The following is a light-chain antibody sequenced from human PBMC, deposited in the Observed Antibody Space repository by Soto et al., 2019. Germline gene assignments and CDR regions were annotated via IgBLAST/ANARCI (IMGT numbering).Light chain of an antibody. CDR2: LNSDGSH. CDR1: SGHSSFA. CDR3: QTWGTVIRV. Sequence: QSVLTQSPSASASQGASVKLTCTLSSGHSSFAIAWHQQQPEKGPRYLMKLNSDGSHSKGDGIPDRFSGSRSGAERYLTISSLQSDDEADYYCQTWGTVIRVFGGGTKLTVL. J-gene: IGLJ2*01. V-gene: IGLV4-69*01.